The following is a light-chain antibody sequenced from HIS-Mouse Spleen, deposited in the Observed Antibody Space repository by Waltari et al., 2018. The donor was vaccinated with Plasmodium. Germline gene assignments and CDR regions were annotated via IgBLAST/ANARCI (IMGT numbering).Light chain of an antibody. J-gene: IGKJ1*01. Sequence: DIQMTQSPSTLSASVVDRVTITCRASQSISSWLAWYQQKPGKAPKLLIYKASSLESGVPSRFSGSGSGTEFTLTISSLQPDDFATYYCQQYNSYSWTFGQGTKVEMK. CDR3: QQYNSYSWT. CDR1: QSISSW. CDR2: KAS. V-gene: IGKV1-5*03.